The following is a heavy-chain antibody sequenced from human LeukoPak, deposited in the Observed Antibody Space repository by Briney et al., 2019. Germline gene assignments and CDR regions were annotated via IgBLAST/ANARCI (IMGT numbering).Heavy chain of an antibody. Sequence: SETLSLTCTVSGGSISSYYWSWIRQPPGKGLEWIGYIYYSGSTNYSPSLKSRVTISVDTSKNQFSLKLSSVTAADTAVYYCARAPRSDGEGYFDYWGQGTLVTVSS. J-gene: IGHJ4*02. V-gene: IGHV4-59*01. CDR3: ARAPRSDGEGYFDY. CDR2: IYYSGST. CDR1: GGSISSYY.